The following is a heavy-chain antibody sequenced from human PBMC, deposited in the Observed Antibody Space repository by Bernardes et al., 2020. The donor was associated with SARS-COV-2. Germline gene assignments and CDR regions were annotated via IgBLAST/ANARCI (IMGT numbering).Heavy chain of an antibody. Sequence: GSLRLSCAASGFTFSSYSMNWVRQAPGKGLEWVSSISSSSSYIYYADSVKGRFTISRDNAKNSLYLQMNSLRAEDTAVYYCARDLDNYYFDYWGQGTLVTVSS. J-gene: IGHJ4*02. CDR2: ISSSSSYI. V-gene: IGHV3-21*01. CDR1: GFTFSSYS. D-gene: IGHD3-9*01. CDR3: ARDLDNYYFDY.